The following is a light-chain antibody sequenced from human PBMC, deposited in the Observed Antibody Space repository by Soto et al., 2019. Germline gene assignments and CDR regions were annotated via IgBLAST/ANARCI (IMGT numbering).Light chain of an antibody. Sequence: DLQMTQSPSTLSASVGDIVTITCRASQSISIWLAWYQQKPGKAPKLLIYDASSLESGVPSRFSGSGSGTEFTLTISSLQPDDFATYYCQQYNTYSRAFGQGTKVEIK. J-gene: IGKJ1*01. CDR2: DAS. CDR3: QQYNTYSRA. CDR1: QSISIW. V-gene: IGKV1-5*01.